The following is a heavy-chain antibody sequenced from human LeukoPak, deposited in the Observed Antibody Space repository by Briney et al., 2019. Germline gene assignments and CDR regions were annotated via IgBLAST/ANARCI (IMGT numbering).Heavy chain of an antibody. D-gene: IGHD3-10*01. CDR3: ARLPSIYYGSGSYYRGYYYMDV. CDR2: INHSGST. CDR1: GGSLSGYY. Sequence: SETLSLTCAVYGGSLSGYYWSLIRQPPGKGLEWIGEINHSGSTNYNPSLKSRVTISVDTSKKQFSLKLSSVTAADTAVYYCARLPSIYYGSGSYYRGYYYMDVWGKGTTVTISS. V-gene: IGHV4-34*01. J-gene: IGHJ6*03.